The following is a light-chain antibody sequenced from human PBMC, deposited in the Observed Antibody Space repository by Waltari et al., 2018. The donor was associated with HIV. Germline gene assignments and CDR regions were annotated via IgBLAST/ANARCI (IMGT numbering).Light chain of an antibody. Sequence: QSVLTQLPSASGALGQRVSIFCSGSSSNIGGNAVNWFQQLPGTAPKLLISSNSQRRSGVPDRFSASKSGTSASLAISGLQSEDEADYYCGSWDDSLNGHVVFGGGTKLTVL. CDR2: SNS. J-gene: IGLJ2*01. CDR1: SSNIGGNA. CDR3: GSWDDSLNGHVV. V-gene: IGLV1-44*01.